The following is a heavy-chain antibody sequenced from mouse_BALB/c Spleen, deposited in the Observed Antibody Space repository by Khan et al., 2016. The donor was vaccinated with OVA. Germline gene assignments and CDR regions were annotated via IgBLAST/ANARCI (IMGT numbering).Heavy chain of an antibody. J-gene: IGHJ2*01. Sequence: VRLQQSGPGLVKPSQPLSLTCTVTGYSITSGYGWNWIRQFPGNKLEWMGYISYSGSTNYTPSLKSRISITRDTSKNQFFLQLNSVTTEDTATYYCARTARINYWGQGTTLTVSS. CDR2: ISYSGST. CDR3: ARTARINY. CDR1: GYSITSGYG. D-gene: IGHD1-2*01. V-gene: IGHV3-2*02.